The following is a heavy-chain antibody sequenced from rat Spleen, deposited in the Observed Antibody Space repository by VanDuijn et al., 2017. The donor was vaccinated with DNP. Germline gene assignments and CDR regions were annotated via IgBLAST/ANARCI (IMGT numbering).Heavy chain of an antibody. J-gene: IGHJ2*01. CDR2: ISTSGGST. V-gene: IGHV5S23*01. Sequence: EVQLVESGGGLVQPGRSLKLSCAASGFTFSNYDMAWVRQAPTKGLEWVASISTSGGSTYYRDSVKGRFTISRDNAKSTLYLHMDSLTSEDTATYYCARPDYWGQGVMVTVSS. CDR3: ARPDY. CDR1: GFTFSNYD.